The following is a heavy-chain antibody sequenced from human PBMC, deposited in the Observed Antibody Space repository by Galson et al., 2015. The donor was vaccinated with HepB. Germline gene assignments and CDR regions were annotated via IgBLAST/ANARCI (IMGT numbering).Heavy chain of an antibody. D-gene: IGHD6-19*01. Sequence: SLRLSCAASGFTVSSNYMSWVRQAPGKGLEWVSVIYSGGSTYYADSVKGRFTISRDNSKNTLYLQMNSLRAEDTAVYYCARDICLAVAGWGGNGCAEYFQHWGQGTLVTVSS. CDR3: ARDICLAVAGWGGNGCAEYFQH. CDR2: IYSGGST. J-gene: IGHJ1*01. CDR1: GFTVSSNY. V-gene: IGHV3-66*01.